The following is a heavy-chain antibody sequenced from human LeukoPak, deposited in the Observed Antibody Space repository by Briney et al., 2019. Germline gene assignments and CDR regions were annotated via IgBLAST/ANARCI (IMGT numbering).Heavy chain of an antibody. CDR3: ARGGDCTNGVCYSGDY. Sequence: GGSLRLSCAASGFTVSSNYMNWVRQAPGKGLEWVSSISSSSYIYYADSVKGRFTISRDNAKNSLYLQMNSLRAEDTAVYYCARGGDCTNGVCYSGDYWGQGTLVTVSS. D-gene: IGHD2-8*01. J-gene: IGHJ4*02. CDR1: GFTVSSNY. V-gene: IGHV3-69-1*01. CDR2: ISSSSYI.